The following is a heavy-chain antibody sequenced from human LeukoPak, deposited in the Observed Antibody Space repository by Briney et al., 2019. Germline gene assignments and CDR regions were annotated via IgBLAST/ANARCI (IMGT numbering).Heavy chain of an antibody. CDR1: GYTFTGYY. V-gene: IGHV1-2*02. J-gene: IGHJ5*02. CDR3: AREGTDIVVVGRWFDP. Sequence: ASVKVSCKASGYTFTGYYMHWVRQAPGQALEWMVWINPNSGGTNSAQKFQGRVTMTRDTSISTAYMELSRLRSDDTAVYYCAREGTDIVVVGRWFDPWGQGTLVTVSS. D-gene: IGHD2-2*01. CDR2: INPNSGGT.